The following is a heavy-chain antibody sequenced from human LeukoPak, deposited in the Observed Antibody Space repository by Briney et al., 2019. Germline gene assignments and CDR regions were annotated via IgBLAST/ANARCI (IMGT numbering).Heavy chain of an antibody. Sequence: GEALKFSCKGSGYSFTSYWIGWVRQMPGKGLEWMGIIFPGDSDTRYSPSFQGQVTISADKSLSTAYLQWSSLKASDTAMYYCARNHGDKPKCDYWGQGTLVTLSS. CDR3: ARNHGDKPKCDY. CDR1: GYSFTSYW. CDR2: IFPGDSDT. V-gene: IGHV5-51*01. J-gene: IGHJ4*02. D-gene: IGHD1-14*01.